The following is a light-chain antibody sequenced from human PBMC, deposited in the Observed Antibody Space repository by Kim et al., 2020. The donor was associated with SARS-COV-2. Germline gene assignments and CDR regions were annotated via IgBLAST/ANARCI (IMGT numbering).Light chain of an antibody. CDR1: NIGSKS. V-gene: IGLV3-21*04. CDR2: YDS. J-gene: IGLJ2*01. Sequence: APGKTARITCGGNNIGSKSVHWYQQQPGQAPVLVIYYDSDRPSGIPERFSGSNSGNTATLTISRVEAGDEADYYCQVWDSSSDPVVFGGGTKVTVL. CDR3: QVWDSSSDPVV.